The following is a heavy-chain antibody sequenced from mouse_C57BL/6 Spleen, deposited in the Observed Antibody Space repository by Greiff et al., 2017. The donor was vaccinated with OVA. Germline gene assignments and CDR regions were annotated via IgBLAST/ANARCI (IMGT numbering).Heavy chain of an antibody. CDR3: AREDGNYPYFDY. CDR2: IAPSSGVT. D-gene: IGHD2-1*01. CDR1: GYTFTSYW. V-gene: IGHV1-72*01. Sequence: QVQLQQPGAELVKPGASVKLSCKASGYTFTSYWMHWVKQRPGRGLEWIGKIAPSSGVTKYNEKFKSKATLTVDKPSSTAYMQLSSLTSEDSAVYYCAREDGNYPYFDYWGQGTTLTVSS. J-gene: IGHJ2*01.